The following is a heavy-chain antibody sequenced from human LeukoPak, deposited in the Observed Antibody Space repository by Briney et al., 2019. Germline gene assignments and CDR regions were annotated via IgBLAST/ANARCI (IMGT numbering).Heavy chain of an antibody. Sequence: QSSETLSLTCAVYGGSFSGYYWSWIRQPPGKGLEWIGEINHSGSTNYNPSLKSRVTISVDTSKNQFSLKLSSVTAADTAVYYCATRRNSSGWNYLDYWGQGTLVTVSS. CDR3: ATRRNSSGWNYLDY. CDR2: INHSGST. J-gene: IGHJ4*02. CDR1: GGSFSGYY. V-gene: IGHV4-34*01. D-gene: IGHD6-19*01.